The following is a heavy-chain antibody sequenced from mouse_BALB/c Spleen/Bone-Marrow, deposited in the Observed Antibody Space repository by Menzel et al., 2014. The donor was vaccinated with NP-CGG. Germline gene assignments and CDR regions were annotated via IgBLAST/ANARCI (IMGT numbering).Heavy chain of an antibody. V-gene: IGHV1-9*01. Sequence: VQLQQSGAELMKPGASVKLSCKATGYTFSSYWIEWVKQRPGHGLEWIGEILPGSGSTNYNEKFKGKATFTADTSSNTPYMQLRNFVSEDSAVYYCSRYGDYAMDYWGQGTSVTVSS. CDR2: ILPGSGST. J-gene: IGHJ4*01. CDR3: SRYGDYAMDY. D-gene: IGHD1-1*02. CDR1: GYTFSSYW.